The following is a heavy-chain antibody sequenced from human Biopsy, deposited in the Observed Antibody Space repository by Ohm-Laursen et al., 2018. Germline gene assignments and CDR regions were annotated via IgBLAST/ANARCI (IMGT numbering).Heavy chain of an antibody. V-gene: IGHV3-23*01. CDR2: ISGRTSGT. D-gene: IGHD5-12*01. J-gene: IGHJ4*02. CDR3: AKCMTYSGDGIDY. CDR1: GFTFSSNA. Sequence: SLRRSCAASGFTFSSNAMSWVRQAPGKGLEWVSGISGRTSGTYYADSVKGRFTISRDNSKNTLYLQMSSLRAEDTALYYCAKCMTYSGDGIDYWGQGTLVTVSS.